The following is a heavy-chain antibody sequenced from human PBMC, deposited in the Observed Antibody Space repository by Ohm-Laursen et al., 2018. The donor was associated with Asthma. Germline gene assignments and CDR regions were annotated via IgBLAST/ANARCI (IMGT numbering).Heavy chain of an antibody. V-gene: IGHV3-21*01. Sequence: SLRLSCAASGYTFSRYSIHWVRQIPGKGLEWVASISTASSFIYYADPVRGRFTTSRDNARNSVYLQMNSLRAEDTALYYCERIGPEWELPGREYSLHHWGEGTLVTVSS. D-gene: IGHD1-26*01. CDR2: ISTASSFI. CDR3: ERIGPEWELPGREYSLHH. J-gene: IGHJ1*01. CDR1: GYTFSRYS.